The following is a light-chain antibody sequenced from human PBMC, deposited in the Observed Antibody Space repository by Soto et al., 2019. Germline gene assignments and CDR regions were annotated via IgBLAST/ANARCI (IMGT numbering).Light chain of an antibody. J-gene: IGKJ2*01. CDR3: QQYDT. CDR1: QDISNY. Sequence: DIQMTQSPSSLSASVGDRVTITCQASQDISNYLNWYQQKPGKAPKLLIYDASNLETGVPSRFSGSGSGTDFTFTISSLQPEDIATYYCQQYDTFGQGTQLEIK. V-gene: IGKV1-33*01. CDR2: DAS.